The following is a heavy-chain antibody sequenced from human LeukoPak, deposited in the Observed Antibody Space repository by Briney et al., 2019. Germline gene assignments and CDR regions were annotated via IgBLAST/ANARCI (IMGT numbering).Heavy chain of an antibody. CDR3: AKPLYSGSYYKVASFDY. CDR1: GFTFSSYG. Sequence: PGGSLRLSCAASGFTFSSYGMHWVRQAPGKGLEWVAVISYDGSNKYYADSVKGRFTISRDNFKNTLYLQMNSLRAEDTAVYYCAKPLYSGSYYKVASFDYWGQGTLVTVSS. J-gene: IGHJ4*02. V-gene: IGHV3-30*18. CDR2: ISYDGSNK. D-gene: IGHD1-26*01.